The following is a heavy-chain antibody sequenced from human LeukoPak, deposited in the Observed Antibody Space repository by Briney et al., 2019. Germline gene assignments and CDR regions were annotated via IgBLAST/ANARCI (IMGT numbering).Heavy chain of an antibody. V-gene: IGHV4-61*05. Sequence: SETLSLTCTVSGGSISSSDYYWGWIRQPPGKGLEWIGDISYSGSTNYNPSLKSRVTISVDTSKNQFSLKLSSVTAADTAVYYCARHQEVDFDLWGRGTLVTVSS. J-gene: IGHJ2*01. CDR2: ISYSGST. CDR3: ARHQEVDFDL. CDR1: GGSISSSDYY.